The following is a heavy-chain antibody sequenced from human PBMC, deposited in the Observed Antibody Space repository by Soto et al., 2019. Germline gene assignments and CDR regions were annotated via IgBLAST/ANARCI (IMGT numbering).Heavy chain of an antibody. V-gene: IGHV1-18*01. CDR3: AREGPAPYYYYGMDV. J-gene: IGHJ6*02. CDR1: SYSFTTSG. Sequence: QVQLVQCGGEVKKPGASVKVSCTTSSYSFTTSGISWVRQAPGQGIEWMGWISAYNGNTNYAQKLQGRVTMTTDTSTSTAYMELRSLRSDDTAVYYCAREGPAPYYYYGMDVWGQGSTVTVSS. CDR2: ISAYNGNT.